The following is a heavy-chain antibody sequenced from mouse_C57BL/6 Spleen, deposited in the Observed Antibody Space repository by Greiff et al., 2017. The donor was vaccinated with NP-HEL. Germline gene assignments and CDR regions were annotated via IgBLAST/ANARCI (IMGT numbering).Heavy chain of an antibody. CDR1: GFNIKDYY. CDR2: IDPEDGET. D-gene: IGHD3-2*02. J-gene: IGHJ4*01. V-gene: IGHV14-2*01. CDR3: ARLDSSGYGENYAMDY. Sequence: VQLKESGAELVKPGASVKLSCTASGFNIKDYYMHWVKQRTEQGLEWIGRIDPEDGETKYAPKFQGKATITADTSSNTAYLQLSSLTSEDTAVYYCARLDSSGYGENYAMDYWGQGTSVTVSS.